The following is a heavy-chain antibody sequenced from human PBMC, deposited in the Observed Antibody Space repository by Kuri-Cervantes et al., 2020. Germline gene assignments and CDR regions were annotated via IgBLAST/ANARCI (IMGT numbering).Heavy chain of an antibody. CDR1: GGSVSSGSYY. CDR3: ARDHVLYGGNSEGSLDY. D-gene: IGHD4-23*01. CDR2: ISSSSSYI. Sequence: ETLSLTCTVSGGSVSSGSYYWSWIRQPPGKGLEWVSSISSSSSYIYYADSVKGRFTISRDNAKNSLYLQMNSLRAEDTAVYYCARDHVLYGGNSEGSLDYWGQGTLVTVSS. V-gene: IGHV3-21*01. J-gene: IGHJ4*02.